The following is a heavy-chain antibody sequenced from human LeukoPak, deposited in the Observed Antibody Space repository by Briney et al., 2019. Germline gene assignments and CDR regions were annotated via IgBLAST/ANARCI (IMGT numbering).Heavy chain of an antibody. V-gene: IGHV4-34*01. D-gene: IGHD3-10*01. CDR1: GGSFSGYY. CDR3: ARQTGSGLFSLP. Sequence: PSETLSLTCAVYGGSFSGYYWSCIRQPPGKGLEWIGEINHSGRTNYNPSLKSRVTISVDTSKNQFSLKLSSVTAADTAVYYCARQTGSGLFSLPGGQGTLVTVSS. CDR2: INHSGRT. J-gene: IGHJ4*02.